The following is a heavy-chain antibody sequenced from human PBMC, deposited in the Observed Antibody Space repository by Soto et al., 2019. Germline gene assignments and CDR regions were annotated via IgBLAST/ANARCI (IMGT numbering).Heavy chain of an antibody. J-gene: IGHJ4*02. D-gene: IGHD1-26*01. CDR2: IKSKTDGGTT. CDR1: GFTVSNAW. Sequence: PGGSLRLSCPASGFTVSNAWMSCVRQAPGKGVERVGRIKSKTDGGTTDYAAPVKGRFTISRDDSKNTLYLQMNSLKTEDTAVYYCPFVGAPRLFDYWGQGTLVTVSS. V-gene: IGHV3-15*01. CDR3: PFVGAPRLFDY.